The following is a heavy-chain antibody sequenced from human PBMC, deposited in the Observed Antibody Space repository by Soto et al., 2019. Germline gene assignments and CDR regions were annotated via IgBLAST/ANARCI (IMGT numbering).Heavy chain of an antibody. D-gene: IGHD2-15*01. CDR3: ARTRWSGQNAFDI. J-gene: IGHJ3*02. CDR2: IYPGDSDT. CDR1: GYSFTDYR. V-gene: IGHV5-51*01. Sequence: GESLKISCQGSGYSFTDYRITWVRQMPGKGLEWMGIIYPGDSDTRYSPSFQGQVTISADKSISTAYLQWSSLKASDTAMYYCARTRWSGQNAFDIWGQGTMVTVSS.